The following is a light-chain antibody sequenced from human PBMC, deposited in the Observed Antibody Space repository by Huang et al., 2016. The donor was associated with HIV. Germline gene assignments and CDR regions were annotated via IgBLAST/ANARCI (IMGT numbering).Light chain of an antibody. CDR3: QHYNNWPPWT. CDR2: GAS. J-gene: IGKJ1*01. V-gene: IGKV3D-15*01. CDR1: QGVSNN. Sequence: EIVMTQSPATLSVSPGERATLSCRASQGVSNNVGWYQQKPGQTPRLLIHGASTRATGIPDKFSGRGSGTDFTLTITSLQPEDSAVYYCQHYNNWPPWTFGPGTQVEI.